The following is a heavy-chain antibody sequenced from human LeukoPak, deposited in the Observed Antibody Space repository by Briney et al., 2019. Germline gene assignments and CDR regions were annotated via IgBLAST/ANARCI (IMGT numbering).Heavy chain of an antibody. CDR1: GYTFSSHG. Sequence: GGSLRLSCAASGYTFSSHGMHWVRQAPDKGLEWVAIIWYDGSYKYYADSVQGRFTISRDNSKNTLYLQMNSLRAEDTAVYYCAKDRGGSYTLSLDYWGQGTLVTVSS. V-gene: IGHV3-33*06. D-gene: IGHD1-26*01. J-gene: IGHJ4*02. CDR3: AKDRGGSYTLSLDY. CDR2: IWYDGSYK.